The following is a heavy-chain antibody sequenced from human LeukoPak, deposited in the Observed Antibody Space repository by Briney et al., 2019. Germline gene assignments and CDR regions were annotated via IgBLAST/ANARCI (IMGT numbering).Heavy chain of an antibody. CDR3: ARGPGRFGELYADY. Sequence: GGSLRLSCVASGFAFRNYWMYWVRQGPGKGLVWVSRINSDGSSTSYADSVKGRFTISRDNAKNTLYLQMNSLRAEDTAVYYCARGPGRFGELYADYWGQGTLVTVSS. J-gene: IGHJ4*02. CDR1: GFAFRNYW. D-gene: IGHD3-10*01. V-gene: IGHV3-74*01. CDR2: INSDGSST.